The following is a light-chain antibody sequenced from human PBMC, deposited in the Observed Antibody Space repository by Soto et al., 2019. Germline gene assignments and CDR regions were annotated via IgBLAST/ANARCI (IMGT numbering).Light chain of an antibody. V-gene: IGKV3-20*01. CDR1: RSLSSDY. Sequence: IVLMQSPDTLSLSPGERATLSCRASRSLSSDYLAWYQQKPGQAPRLLFYHASRRATGTPDRFSVSGSGTDFTLTINRLEPEDFALYYCQQYGSSPPTFGQGTKVDIK. CDR2: HAS. J-gene: IGKJ1*01. CDR3: QQYGSSPPT.